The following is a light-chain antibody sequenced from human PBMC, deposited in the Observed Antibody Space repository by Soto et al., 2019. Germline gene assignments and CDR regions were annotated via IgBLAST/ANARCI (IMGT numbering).Light chain of an antibody. CDR1: QSVSSN. V-gene: IGKV3-15*01. CDR3: QQYNSWPPLT. Sequence: EIVMTQSPATLSVSPGERATLSCRASQSVSSNLAWYQQKPGQAPRLLIYGASTRATASPARFSGSGSGTEFSLTISSLQSEDFAVYYCQQYNSWPPLTFGQGTRLEIK. CDR2: GAS. J-gene: IGKJ5*01.